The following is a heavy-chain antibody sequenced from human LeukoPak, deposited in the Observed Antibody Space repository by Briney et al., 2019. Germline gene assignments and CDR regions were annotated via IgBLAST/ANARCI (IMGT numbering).Heavy chain of an antibody. V-gene: IGHV3-48*02. Sequence: GGSLRLSCAASGFTFSSYIMNWVRQAPGKGLEWVSYISSSSSTIYYADSVKGRFTISRDNAKNSLYLQMDSLRDEDTAVYYCARDLNYYGSGSADYWGQGTLVTVSS. CDR3: ARDLNYYGSGSADY. CDR2: ISSSSSTI. CDR1: GFTFSSYI. D-gene: IGHD3-10*01. J-gene: IGHJ4*02.